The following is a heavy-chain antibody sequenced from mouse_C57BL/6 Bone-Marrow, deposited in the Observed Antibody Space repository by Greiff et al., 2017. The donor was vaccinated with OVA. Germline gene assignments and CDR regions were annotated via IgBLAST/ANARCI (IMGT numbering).Heavy chain of an antibody. CDR1: GFTFSDYG. V-gene: IGHV5-17*01. CDR3: ARDLVDYYAMDY. J-gene: IGHJ4*01. Sequence: EVQLVESGGGLVKPGGSLKLSCAASGFTFSDYGMHWVRQAPEKGLEWVAYISSGSSTIYYADTVKGRFTISRDNAKNTLYLQMTSLRSEDTAMYYCARDLVDYYAMDYWGQGTSVTVSS. D-gene: IGHD2-10*02. CDR2: ISSGSSTI.